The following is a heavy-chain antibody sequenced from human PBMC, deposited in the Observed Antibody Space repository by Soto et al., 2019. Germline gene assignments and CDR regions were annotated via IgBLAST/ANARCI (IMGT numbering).Heavy chain of an antibody. D-gene: IGHD3-10*01. CDR3: ARHTITMVRGVIIPDAFDI. Sequence: SETLSLTCTVSGGSISSYYWSWIRQPPGKGLEWIGYIYYSGSTNYNPSLKSRVTISVDTSKNQFSLKLSSVTAADTAVYYCARHTITMVRGVIIPDAFDIWGQGTMVTVSS. CDR1: GGSISSYY. J-gene: IGHJ3*02. V-gene: IGHV4-59*01. CDR2: IYYSGST.